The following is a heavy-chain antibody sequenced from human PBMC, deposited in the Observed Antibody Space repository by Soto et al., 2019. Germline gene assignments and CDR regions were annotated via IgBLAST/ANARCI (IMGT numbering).Heavy chain of an antibody. CDR3: ARAGAAPYYYYGMDV. D-gene: IGHD2-15*01. V-gene: IGHV1-18*01. CDR2: ISTYNGDT. J-gene: IGHJ6*02. CDR1: GYTFSTSG. Sequence: QVQLVQSGAEVRKPGASVKVSCKASGYTFSTSGMSWLRQAPGQGLEWMGWISTYNGDTNDAPKFQDRVTMNSDTSTSTVYMELRSLRSDDTAVYYCARAGAAPYYYYGMDVWGQGTRVTVSS.